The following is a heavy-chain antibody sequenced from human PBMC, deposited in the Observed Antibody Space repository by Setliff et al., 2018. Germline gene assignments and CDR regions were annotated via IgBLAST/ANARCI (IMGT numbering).Heavy chain of an antibody. J-gene: IGHJ4*02. Sequence: SETLSLTCTVSGYSISSGHYWGWIRQPPGKGLEWIGSISHSGSTYYNPSLRSRVTISLDTSKNQFSPKLTSVTAADTAVYYCAGESRYYYDNLGTLDYWGQGTLVTVS. D-gene: IGHD3-22*01. CDR1: GYSISSGHY. V-gene: IGHV4-38-2*02. CDR2: ISHSGST. CDR3: AGESRYYYDNLGTLDY.